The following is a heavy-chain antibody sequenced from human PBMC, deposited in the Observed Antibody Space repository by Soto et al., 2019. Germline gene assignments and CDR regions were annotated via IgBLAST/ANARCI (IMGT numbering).Heavy chain of an antibody. Sequence: GGSLRLSCAASGFSFGDHYMDWVRQAPGKGLEWVGRTRNKANSYTTEYAASVKGRFTISRDDSKNSLYLQMNSLKTEDTAVYYCARCHCSGGSCDRFDPCGQGTLVPGSS. CDR1: GFSFGDHY. D-gene: IGHD2-15*01. V-gene: IGHV3-72*01. CDR3: ARCHCSGGSCDRFDP. CDR2: TRNKANSYTT. J-gene: IGHJ5*02.